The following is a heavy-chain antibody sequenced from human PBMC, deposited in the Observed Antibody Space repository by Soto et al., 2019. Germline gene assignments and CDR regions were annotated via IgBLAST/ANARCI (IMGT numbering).Heavy chain of an antibody. V-gene: IGHV3-21*04. J-gene: IGHJ6*03. D-gene: IGHD3-22*01. Sequence: PGGSLRLSCAASGFTFSSYSMNWVRQAPGKGLEWVSSISSSSSYIYYADSVKGRFTISRDNAKNSLYLQMNSLRAEDTALYHCARVIELTIYYYYYYMDVWGKGTTVTVSS. CDR2: ISSSSSYI. CDR3: ARVIELTIYYYYYYMDV. CDR1: GFTFSSYS.